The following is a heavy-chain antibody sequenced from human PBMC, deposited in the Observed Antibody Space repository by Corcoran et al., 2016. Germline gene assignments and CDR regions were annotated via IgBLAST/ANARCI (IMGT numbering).Heavy chain of an antibody. J-gene: IGHJ4*02. D-gene: IGHD3-22*01. CDR2: IYYSGST. Sequence: QLQLQESGPGLVKPSETLSLTCTVSGGSISSSSYYWGWIRQPPGKGLEWIGSIYYSGSTYYNPSLKSRVTISVDTSKNQFSLKLSSVTAADTAVYYRATHDSSDIKLDYWGQGTLVTVSS. CDR3: ATHDSSDIKLDY. V-gene: IGHV4-39*07. CDR1: GGSISSSSYY.